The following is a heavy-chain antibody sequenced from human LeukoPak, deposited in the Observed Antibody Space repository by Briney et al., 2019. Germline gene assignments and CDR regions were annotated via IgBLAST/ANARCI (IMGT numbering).Heavy chain of an antibody. D-gene: IGHD3-3*01. CDR1: GGSISSGSYY. CDR3: ARDQLSIFGVVLAAMDV. V-gene: IGHV4-61*02. J-gene: IGHJ6*02. CDR2: IYTSGSI. Sequence: SETLSLTCTVSGGSISSGSYYWSWIRQPAGKGLEWIGRIYTSGSINYNPSLKSRVTISVDTSKNQFSLKLSSVTAADTAVYYCARDQLSIFGVVLAAMDVWGQGTTVTVSS.